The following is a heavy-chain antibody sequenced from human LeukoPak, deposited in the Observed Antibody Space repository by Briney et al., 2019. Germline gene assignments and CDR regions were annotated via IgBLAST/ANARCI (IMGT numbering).Heavy chain of an antibody. V-gene: IGHV4-39*01. D-gene: IGHD3-3*01. J-gene: IGHJ4*02. CDR2: IYYSGTT. CDR3: ARHVRFLEWLSSYYFDY. Sequence: SETLSLTCTVSGCTISSSSYYWGWIRQPPGKGLEWIGSIYYSGTTYYNPSLKSRVTISVDTTKSQFSLRLTSVTAADTAVYYCARHVRFLEWLSSYYFDYWGQGTLVTVSS. CDR1: GCTISSSSYY.